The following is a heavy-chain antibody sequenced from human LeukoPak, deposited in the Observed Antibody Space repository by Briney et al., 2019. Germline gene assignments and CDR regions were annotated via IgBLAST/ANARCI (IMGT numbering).Heavy chain of an antibody. CDR3: ARRGSGGWYVFDY. CDR2: INNSGGST. D-gene: IGHD2-15*01. Sequence: GGSLRLSCAASGFTFSSYAMNWVRQAPGKGLAWVSGINNSGGSTYYADSVKGRFTISRDNSKNTLYLQMNSLRAEDTAVYYCARRGSGGWYVFDYWGQGTLVTVSS. V-gene: IGHV3-23*01. J-gene: IGHJ4*02. CDR1: GFTFSSYA.